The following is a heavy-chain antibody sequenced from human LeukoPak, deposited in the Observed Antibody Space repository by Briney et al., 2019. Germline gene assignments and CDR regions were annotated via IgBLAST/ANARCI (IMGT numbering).Heavy chain of an antibody. CDR3: ARHAEGCSSTNCYGDLDS. Sequence: SETLSLTCTVSGGSISSSSYYWGWIRQPPGKGLEWIGSIYYSGNTYYNPSLKSRATISVDTSKNQFSLKLSSVTAADTAVYYCARHAEGCSSTNCYGDLDSWGQGTPVTVSS. J-gene: IGHJ4*02. V-gene: IGHV4-39*01. D-gene: IGHD2-2*01. CDR1: GGSISSSSYY. CDR2: IYYSGNT.